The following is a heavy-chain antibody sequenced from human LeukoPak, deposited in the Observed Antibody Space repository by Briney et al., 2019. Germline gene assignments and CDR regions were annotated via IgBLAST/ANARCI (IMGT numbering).Heavy chain of an antibody. CDR1: RGTFSSYA. J-gene: IGHJ4*02. D-gene: IGHD4-17*01. Sequence: ASVKVSCKASRGTFSSYAISWVRQAPGQRLEWMGRIIPIFGTANYAQKFQSRVTITADKSTSTAYMELSSLRSEDTAVYYCARGYGDHPDYWGQGTLVTVSS. CDR2: IIPIFGTA. CDR3: ARGYGDHPDY. V-gene: IGHV1-69*06.